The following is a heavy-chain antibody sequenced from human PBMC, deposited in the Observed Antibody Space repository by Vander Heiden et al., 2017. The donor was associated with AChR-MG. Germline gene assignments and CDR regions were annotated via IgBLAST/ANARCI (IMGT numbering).Heavy chain of an antibody. CDR2: IYWDDDT. Sequence: QITLKESGPTLVKPTQTLTLTCTFSGFSLSTSGVGVGWIRQPPRKALEWLALIYWDDDTRYSPSLKSRLTITKDTSKNQVVLTMTNMDPVDTATYYCAHRRGGSYYFYAFDIWGQGTMVTVSS. J-gene: IGHJ3*02. CDR1: GFSLSTSGVG. CDR3: AHRRGGSYYFYAFDI. V-gene: IGHV2-5*02. D-gene: IGHD1-26*01.